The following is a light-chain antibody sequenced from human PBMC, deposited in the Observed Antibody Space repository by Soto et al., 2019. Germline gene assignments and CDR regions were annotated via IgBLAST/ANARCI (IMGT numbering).Light chain of an antibody. V-gene: IGKV3-15*01. CDR2: ATS. CDR3: QQYGDWPLT. Sequence: EIVLTQSPATLSVSPGERATLSCRASQSVGNNFAWYHQKPGQAPRPLIFATSTRATGVPARFSGSGSGTEFTLSISSLQSEDFAVYYCQQYGDWPLTFGGGAKVEIE. J-gene: IGKJ4*01. CDR1: QSVGNN.